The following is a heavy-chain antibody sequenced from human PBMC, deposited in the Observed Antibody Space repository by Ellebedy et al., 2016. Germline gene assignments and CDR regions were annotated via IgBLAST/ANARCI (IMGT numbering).Heavy chain of an antibody. CDR1: GFTFSSHA. V-gene: IGHV3-23*01. D-gene: IGHD1-7*01. CDR2: VVGSGERT. J-gene: IGHJ4*02. Sequence: GGSLRLSCAASGFTFSSHAMSWVRQAPGKGPEWVSAVVGSGERTFYADSVKGRFTISRDDSKNTPYLQMNSLRAEDTAVYYCAKRLELRRVPDYWGQGTLVTVSS. CDR3: AKRLELRRVPDY.